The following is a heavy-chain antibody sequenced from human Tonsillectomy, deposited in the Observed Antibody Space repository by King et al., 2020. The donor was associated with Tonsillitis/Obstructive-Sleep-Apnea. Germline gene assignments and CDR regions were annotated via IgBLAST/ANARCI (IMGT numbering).Heavy chain of an antibody. J-gene: IGHJ6*03. CDR3: ARGDFWSGYYTVYYYMDV. V-gene: IGHV1-69*01. D-gene: IGHD3-3*01. CDR2: IIPIVGTV. Sequence: HVQLVESGAEVKKPGSSVKVSCKASGGTFSSNAITWLRQALGQGLEWMGGIIPIVGTVNYAQRFQGRVTITADESTNTAYMELTSLRSEDTAVYYCARGDFWSGYYTVYYYMDVWGKGTTVTVSS. CDR1: GGTFSSNA.